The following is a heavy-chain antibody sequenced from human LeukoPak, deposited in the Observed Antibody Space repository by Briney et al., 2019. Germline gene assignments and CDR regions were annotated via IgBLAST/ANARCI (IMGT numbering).Heavy chain of an antibody. CDR3: ASTYYYDSSGYYPFDY. CDR2: ITSNGRTT. V-gene: IGHV3-64D*09. D-gene: IGHD3-22*01. CDR1: GFTFSNNA. J-gene: IGHJ4*02. Sequence: GGSLRLSCSASGFTFSNNAMHWARQGPGKGLEYVSGITSNGRTTHYADSVKGRFTISRDNSKNTLSLQMSSLRAEDTAVYYCASTYYYDSSGYYPFDYWGQGTQVTVSS.